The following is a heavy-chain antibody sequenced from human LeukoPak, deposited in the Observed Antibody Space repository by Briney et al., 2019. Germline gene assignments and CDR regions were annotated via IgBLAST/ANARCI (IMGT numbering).Heavy chain of an antibody. CDR2: ITSGSMT. CDR1: GFTFSNYE. Sequence: GGSLRLSCAASGFTFSNYEMNWVRQAPGKGLEWLSYITSGSMTYYADSVKRRFTISRDNAKNSLYLQMSSLRAEDTAVYYCARGGFYFDFWGQGGLVTVSS. CDR3: ARGGFYFDF. D-gene: IGHD1-26*01. J-gene: IGHJ4*02. V-gene: IGHV3-48*03.